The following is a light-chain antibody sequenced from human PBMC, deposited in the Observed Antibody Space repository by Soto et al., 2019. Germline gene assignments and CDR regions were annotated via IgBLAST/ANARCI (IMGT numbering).Light chain of an antibody. Sequence: EIVMTQSPASLSVSPGETATLSCRASQSISNSLAWYQQKPGQAPSLLIYGASTRATGIPARFSGSGSGTEFTLTISSLQSEDSALYYCQQYNNWPTRTFGQGTKVDIK. CDR3: QQYNNWPTRT. V-gene: IGKV3-15*01. CDR1: QSISNS. CDR2: GAS. J-gene: IGKJ2*01.